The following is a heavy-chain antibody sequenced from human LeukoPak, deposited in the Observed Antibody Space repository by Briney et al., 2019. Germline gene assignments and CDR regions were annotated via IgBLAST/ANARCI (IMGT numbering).Heavy chain of an antibody. CDR1: GGSISSYY. D-gene: IGHD6-19*01. CDR3: ARGGGYSSGNDAFDI. CDR2: IYYSGST. J-gene: IGHJ3*02. V-gene: IGHV4-59*01. Sequence: SETLSLTCTVSGGSISSYYWSWIRQPPGKGLEWIGYIYYSGSTNYNPSLKSRVTISVDTSKNQFSLKLSSVTAADTAVYYCARGGGYSSGNDAFDIWGQGTMVTVSS.